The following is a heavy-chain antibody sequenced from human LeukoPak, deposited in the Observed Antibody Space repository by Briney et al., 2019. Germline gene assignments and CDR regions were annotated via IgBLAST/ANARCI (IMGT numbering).Heavy chain of an antibody. D-gene: IGHD4-23*01. CDR3: ARGWLAASTALTPYNY. V-gene: IGHV1-69*13. Sequence: GASVKVSCTASGGTFSSHAINWVRQAPGQGLEWMGGIIPIFGTPKYAQRFQGRLTITAVESMTTTYMELSSLRADDTAVYYCARGWLAASTALTPYNYWGQGTLVTVSS. CDR2: IIPIFGTP. J-gene: IGHJ4*02. CDR1: GGTFSSHA.